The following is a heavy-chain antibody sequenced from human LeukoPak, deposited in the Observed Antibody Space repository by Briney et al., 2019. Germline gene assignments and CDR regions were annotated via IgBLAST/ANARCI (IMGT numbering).Heavy chain of an antibody. CDR2: INPNSGGT. D-gene: IGHD5-12*01. J-gene: IGHJ4*02. CDR3: ARDTVGYSGYFY. V-gene: IGHV1-2*02. CDR1: GYTFSGNY. Sequence: GASVKVSCKASGYTFSGNYMHWVRQAPGQGLEWMGWINPNSGGTNYAQKFQGRVTMTRDTSISTAYMELSRLRSDDTAVYYCARDTVGYSGYFYWGQGTLVTVSS.